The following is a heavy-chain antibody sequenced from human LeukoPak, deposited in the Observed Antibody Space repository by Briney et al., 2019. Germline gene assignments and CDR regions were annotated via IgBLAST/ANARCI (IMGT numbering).Heavy chain of an antibody. D-gene: IGHD3-10*01. CDR3: ARMGFSGSSLLVDY. Sequence: SGPTLVNPTQTLTLTCTFSGFSLSTSGMRVSWIRQPPGKALEWLARIDWDDDKFYSTSLKTRLTISKDTSQNQVVLTMTDVDRVDTATYYCARMGFSGSSLLVDYWGQGTLVTVSS. V-gene: IGHV2-70*04. CDR1: GFSLSTSGMR. CDR2: IDWDDDK. J-gene: IGHJ4*02.